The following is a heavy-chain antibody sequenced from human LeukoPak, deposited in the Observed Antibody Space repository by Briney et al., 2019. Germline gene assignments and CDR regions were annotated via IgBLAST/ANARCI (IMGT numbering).Heavy chain of an antibody. CDR2: ISRSRWYI. V-gene: IGHV3-21*01. CDR1: GLPFSSYS. Sequence: SGGSLSLSCGVSGLPFSSYSMNGVRQAPGKGLEWVSSISRSRWYIYYADSAKGRFTISRDNAKNSVFPKINRLRAEDTAVYYCARLRRGPGAEYFQHWGQGTLVTVSS. CDR3: ARLRRGPGAEYFQH. D-gene: IGHD2-15*01. J-gene: IGHJ1*01.